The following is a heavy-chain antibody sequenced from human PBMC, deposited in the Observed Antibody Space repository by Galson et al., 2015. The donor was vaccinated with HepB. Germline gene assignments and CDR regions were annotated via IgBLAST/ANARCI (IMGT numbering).Heavy chain of an antibody. V-gene: IGHV1-18*04. Sequence: SVKVSCKASGYTFTSYGISWVRQAPGQGLEWMGWISAYNGNTNYAQKLQGGVTMTTDTSTSTAYMELRSLRSDDTAVYYCARDVNLEWIQLVDAFDIWGQGTMVTVSS. CDR1: GYTFTSYG. CDR3: ARDVNLEWIQLVDAFDI. D-gene: IGHD5-18*01. J-gene: IGHJ3*02. CDR2: ISAYNGNT.